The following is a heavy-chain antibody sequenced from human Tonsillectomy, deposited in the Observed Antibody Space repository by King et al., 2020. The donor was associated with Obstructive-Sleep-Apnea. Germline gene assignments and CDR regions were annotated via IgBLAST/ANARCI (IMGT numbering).Heavy chain of an antibody. V-gene: IGHV4-59*08. Sequence: QLQESGPGLVKPSETLSLTCTVSGASISSYYWSWIRQPPGKGLEWSGYIYYSGSTNYNPSLKNRVTISVETSKNRFSLKVKSGTAADTAVYYCARHRNWNDNDAFDVWGQGTMVTVSS. CDR2: IYYSGST. CDR1: GASISSYY. CDR3: ARHRNWNDNDAFDV. D-gene: IGHD1-1*01. J-gene: IGHJ3*01.